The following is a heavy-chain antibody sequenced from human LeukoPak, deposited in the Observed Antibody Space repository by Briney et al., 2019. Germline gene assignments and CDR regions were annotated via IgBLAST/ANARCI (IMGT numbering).Heavy chain of an antibody. J-gene: IGHJ4*02. D-gene: IGHD5/OR15-5a*01. Sequence: GRSLRLYCAASGFTFDDYAMHWVRQAPGKGLEWVSGISWNSGSIGYADSVKGRFTISRDNAKNSLYLQMNSPRAEDMALYYCTKSVSTLHYFDYWGQGTLVTVSS. CDR2: ISWNSGSI. CDR1: GFTFDDYA. V-gene: IGHV3-9*03. CDR3: TKSVSTLHYFDY.